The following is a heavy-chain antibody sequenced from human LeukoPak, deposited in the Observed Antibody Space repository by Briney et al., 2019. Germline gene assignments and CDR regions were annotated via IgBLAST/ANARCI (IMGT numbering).Heavy chain of an antibody. J-gene: IGHJ4*02. CDR1: GYTLTELS. CDR3: ATVPFGDLLYNY. CDR2: FDPEDGET. V-gene: IGHV1-24*01. D-gene: IGHD3-10*01. Sequence: GASVKVSCKVSGYTLTELSMHWVRQAPGKGLGWMGGFDPEDGETIYAQKFQGRVTMTEDTSTDTAYMELSSLRSEDTAVYYCATVPFGDLLYNYWGQGTLVTVSS.